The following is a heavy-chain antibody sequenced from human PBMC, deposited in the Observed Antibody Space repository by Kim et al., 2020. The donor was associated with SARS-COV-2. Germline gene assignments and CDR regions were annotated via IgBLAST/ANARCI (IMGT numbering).Heavy chain of an antibody. Sequence: SRVTISVDTSKNQFSRKLSSVTAADTAVYYCARRALGYCSGGSCYSGLDYWGQGTLVTVSS. CDR3: ARRALGYCSGGSCYSGLDY. J-gene: IGHJ4*02. V-gene: IGHV4-59*08. D-gene: IGHD2-15*01.